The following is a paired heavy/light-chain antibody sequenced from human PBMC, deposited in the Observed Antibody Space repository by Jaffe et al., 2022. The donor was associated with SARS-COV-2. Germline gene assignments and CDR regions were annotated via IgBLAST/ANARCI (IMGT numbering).Heavy chain of an antibody. CDR1: GGSISSSSYY. CDR3: ASRARFDYYDSSGYFYPYFDY. Sequence: QLQLQESGPGLVKPSETLSLTCTVSGGSISSSSYYWGWIRQPPGKGLEWIGSIYYSGSTYYNPSLKSRVTISVDTSKNQFSLKLSSVTAADTAVYYCASRARFDYYDSSGYFYPYFDYWGQGTLVTVSS. V-gene: IGHV4-39*01. CDR2: IYYSGST. D-gene: IGHD3-22*01. J-gene: IGHJ4*02.
Light chain of an antibody. Sequence: EIVLTQSPGTLSLSPGERATLSCRASQSVSSSYLAWYQQKPGQAPRLLIYGASSRATGIPDRFSGSGSGTDFTLTISRLEPEDFAVYYCQQYGSSPRGYTFGQGTKLEIK. CDR2: GAS. V-gene: IGKV3-20*01. CDR1: QSVSSSY. J-gene: IGKJ2*01. CDR3: QQYGSSPRGYT.